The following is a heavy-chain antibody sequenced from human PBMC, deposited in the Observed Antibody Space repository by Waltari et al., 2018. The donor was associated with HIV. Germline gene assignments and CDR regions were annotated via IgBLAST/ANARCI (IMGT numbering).Heavy chain of an antibody. V-gene: IGHV3-74*01. D-gene: IGHD6-19*01. CDR1: GFTFSNYW. Sequence: EVQLVESGGGLVQPRGSLRLSCVASGFTFSNYWMHWVRQGPGKGLVWVSRINGDESRILYADSVKGRFTISRDNARNTLYLQMNSLRAEDTAVYYCARRHSSEGILDYWGQGTLVTVSS. CDR2: INGDESRI. J-gene: IGHJ4*02. CDR3: ARRHSSEGILDY.